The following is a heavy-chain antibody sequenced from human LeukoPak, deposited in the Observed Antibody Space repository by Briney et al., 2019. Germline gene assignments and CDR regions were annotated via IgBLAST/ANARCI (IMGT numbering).Heavy chain of an antibody. D-gene: IGHD3-10*01. CDR2: ISFDGSNK. V-gene: IGHV3-30-3*01. CDR3: ASGLYYGSGSYYEQDV. J-gene: IGHJ6*02. CDR1: AFTFNSYA. Sequence: GGSLRLSCAASAFTFNSYAMHWVRQAPGKGLEWVAIISFDGSNKYYADSVKGRFTISRDNSKNTLYLQMNSLRAEDRAVYYCASGLYYGSGSYYEQDVWGQGTTVTVSS.